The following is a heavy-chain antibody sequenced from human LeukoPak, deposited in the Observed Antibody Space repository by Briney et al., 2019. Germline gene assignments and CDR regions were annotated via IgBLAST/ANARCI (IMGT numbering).Heavy chain of an antibody. CDR2: IYTSGST. CDR3: ARALDRAFDY. J-gene: IGHJ4*02. Sequence: SETLSLTCTVSGGSINNYYWNWIRQPAGKGLEWIGRIYTSGSTNYNPSLTSRVTMSVDTSKNQFSLNLSSVTAADTAMYYCARALDRAFDYWGQGTLVTVSS. D-gene: IGHD1-1*01. CDR1: GGSINNYY. V-gene: IGHV4-4*07.